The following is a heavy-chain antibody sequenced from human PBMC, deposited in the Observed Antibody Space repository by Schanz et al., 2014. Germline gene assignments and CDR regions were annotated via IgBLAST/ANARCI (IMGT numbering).Heavy chain of an antibody. CDR3: ARGLLGFGEPL. D-gene: IGHD3-10*01. J-gene: IGHJ4*02. CDR1: GSSFNTYW. CDR2: IYPRDSDT. V-gene: IGHV5-51*01. Sequence: VQLVQSGAEVKKPGESLKISCKASGSSFNTYWIGWVRQMSGKGLEWMGVIYPRDSDTKYSPSFQGQVTISVDKSINTAFLQWSSLKASDTAIYYCARGLLGFGEPLWGQGTLVTVSS.